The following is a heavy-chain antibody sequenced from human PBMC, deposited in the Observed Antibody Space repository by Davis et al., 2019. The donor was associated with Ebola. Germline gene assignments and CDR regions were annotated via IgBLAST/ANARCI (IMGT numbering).Heavy chain of an antibody. D-gene: IGHD3-3*01. Sequence: GESLKISCEASELTFSTRWMGWLRQAPGKGLEWAAALSYDGSPKYYADSVRGRFNISRDNSKNTMYLEMDGLTNEDTAVYYCGRARVKVVDYWGQGTLVTVSS. CDR3: GRARVKVVDY. CDR1: ELTFSTRW. J-gene: IGHJ4*02. V-gene: IGHV3-30*03. CDR2: LSYDGSPK.